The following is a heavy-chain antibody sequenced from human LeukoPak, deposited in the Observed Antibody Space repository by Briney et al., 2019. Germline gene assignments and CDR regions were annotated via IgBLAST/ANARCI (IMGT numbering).Heavy chain of an antibody. CDR3: ARDRWPSGSTHLDY. Sequence: ASVKVSCKASGYTFTGYYMHWVRQAPGPGLEWMGRINPNSGGTNYAQKFQGRVTMTRDTSISTAYMELSRLRSDDTAVYYCARDRWPSGSTHLDYWGQGTLVTVSS. CDR1: GYTFTGYY. V-gene: IGHV1-2*06. D-gene: IGHD5-24*01. CDR2: INPNSGGT. J-gene: IGHJ4*02.